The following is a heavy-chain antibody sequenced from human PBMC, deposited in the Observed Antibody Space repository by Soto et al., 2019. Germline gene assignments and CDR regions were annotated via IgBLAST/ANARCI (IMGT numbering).Heavy chain of an antibody. CDR1: GESISGTIYY. D-gene: IGHD6-13*01. Sequence: QLQLQESGPGLVKPSETLSLTCIVSGESISGTIYYWGWIRQPPGKGLEWIGSIYYSGSTYYNPSLKSRVXXSXGRXKTHFSLKLTSVPAADTAVYYSARPGGSGWFSFDPWGQGSQVTVSS. CDR2: IYYSGST. V-gene: IGHV4-39*02. CDR3: ARPGGSGWFSFDP. J-gene: IGHJ5*02.